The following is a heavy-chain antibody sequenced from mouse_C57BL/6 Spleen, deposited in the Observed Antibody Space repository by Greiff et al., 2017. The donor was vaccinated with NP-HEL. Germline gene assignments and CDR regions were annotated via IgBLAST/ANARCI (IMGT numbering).Heavy chain of an antibody. J-gene: IGHJ4*01. D-gene: IGHD4-1*01. CDR1: GYAFSSSW. V-gene: IGHV1-55*01. Sequence: QVQLQQSGPELVKPGASVKISCKASGYAFSSSWMNWVKQRPGQGLEWIGDIYPGSGSTNYNEKFKSKATLTVDTSSSTAYMQLSSLTSEDSAVYYCARTGTWAMDYWGQGTSVTVSS. CDR2: IYPGSGST. CDR3: ARTGTWAMDY.